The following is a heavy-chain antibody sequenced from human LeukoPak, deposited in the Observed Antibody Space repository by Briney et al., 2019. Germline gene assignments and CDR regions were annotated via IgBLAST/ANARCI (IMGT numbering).Heavy chain of an antibody. CDR1: GFTFSSYG. V-gene: IGHV3-30*02. CDR3: AKDHGTGFSFDY. Sequence: GGSLRLSCAASGFTFSSYGMHWVRQAPGKGLEWVAFIRYDGSNKYYADSVKGRFTISRDNSRNTLYLQMNSLRAEDTAVYYCAKDHGTGFSFDYWGQGTLVTVSS. CDR2: IRYDGSNK. D-gene: IGHD3-10*01. J-gene: IGHJ4*02.